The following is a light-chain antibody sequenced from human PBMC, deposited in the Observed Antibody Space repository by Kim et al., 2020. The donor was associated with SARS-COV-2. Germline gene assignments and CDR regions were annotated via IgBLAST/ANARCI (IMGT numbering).Light chain of an antibody. J-gene: IGKJ1*01. Sequence: ASVGDKVTITSRASQDIANSLAWYQQKPGKVPKVLIYAASTLKSGVPSRFSGSGSGTEFTLTIGSLQTEDVATYYCQKYNSAPWTFGPGTKVDIK. CDR3: QKYNSAPWT. CDR1: QDIANS. CDR2: AAS. V-gene: IGKV1-27*01.